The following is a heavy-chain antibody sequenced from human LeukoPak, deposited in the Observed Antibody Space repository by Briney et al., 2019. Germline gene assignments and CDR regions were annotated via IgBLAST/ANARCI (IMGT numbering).Heavy chain of an antibody. CDR3: GVGATIIDY. V-gene: IGHV4-34*01. CDR1: GGSFSGYY. Sequence: SETLSLTCAVYGGSFSGYYWSWIRQPPGKGLEWIGEINHTGSTNYNPSLKSRVTISVDTSKNQFSLRLSSVTAADTAVYYCGVGATIIDYWGQGTLVTVSS. D-gene: IGHD1-26*01. CDR2: INHTGST. J-gene: IGHJ4*02.